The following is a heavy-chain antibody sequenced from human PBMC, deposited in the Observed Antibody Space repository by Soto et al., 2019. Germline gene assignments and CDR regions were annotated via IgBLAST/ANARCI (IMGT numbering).Heavy chain of an antibody. CDR3: ARDSPTRVTPSYNFDY. J-gene: IGHJ4*02. CDR2: IFFDGSNE. V-gene: IGHV3-30-3*01. Sequence: QVQLVESGGGVVQPGTSLRLSCTASGFSFSSYAMHWVRQAPGKGPEWVAIIFFDGSNEHYGDSVKGRFTISRDNSENTLYLQMNSLRPEDTALYYCARDSPTRVTPSYNFDYWGQGTLVTVSS. CDR1: GFSFSSYA. D-gene: IGHD3-10*01.